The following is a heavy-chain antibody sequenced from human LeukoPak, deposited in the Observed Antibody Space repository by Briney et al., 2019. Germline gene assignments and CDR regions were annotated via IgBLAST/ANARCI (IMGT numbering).Heavy chain of an antibody. CDR2: IIPIFGTA. Sequence: GGSLRLSCAASGFTFSSYAMSWVRQAPGKGLEWMGGIIPIFGTANYAQKFQGRVTITADESTSTAYMELSSLRSEDTAVYYCARGRTPGKQPFDYWGQGTLVTVSS. V-gene: IGHV1-69*01. CDR1: GFTFSSYA. D-gene: IGHD1-14*01. J-gene: IGHJ4*02. CDR3: ARGRTPGKQPFDY.